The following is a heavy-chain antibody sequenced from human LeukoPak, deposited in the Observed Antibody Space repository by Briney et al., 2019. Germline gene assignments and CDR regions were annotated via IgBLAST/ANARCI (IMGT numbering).Heavy chain of an antibody. Sequence: ASVKVSCKASGYTFTSYAMNWVRQAPGQGLEWMGWISTNTGNPTYAQGFTGRFVFSLDTSVSTAYLQISSLKAEDTAVYYCARGEEWELPGAFDIWGQGTMVTVSS. CDR2: ISTNTGNP. CDR1: GYTFTSYA. D-gene: IGHD1-26*01. J-gene: IGHJ3*02. CDR3: ARGEEWELPGAFDI. V-gene: IGHV7-4-1*02.